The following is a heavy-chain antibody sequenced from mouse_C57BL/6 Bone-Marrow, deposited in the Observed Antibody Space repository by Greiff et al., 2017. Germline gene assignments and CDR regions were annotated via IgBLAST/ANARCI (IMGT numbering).Heavy chain of an antibody. CDR2: IHPNSGST. Sequence: QVHVKQPGAELVKPGASVKLSCKASGYTFTSYWMHWVKQRPGQGLEWIGMIHPNSGSTNYNEKFKSKATLTVDTSSSTAYMQLSSLTSEDSAVYYCAREEENYGSSSYYAMDYWGQGTSVTVSS. V-gene: IGHV1-64*01. CDR3: AREEENYGSSSYYAMDY. J-gene: IGHJ4*01. D-gene: IGHD1-1*01. CDR1: GYTFTSYW.